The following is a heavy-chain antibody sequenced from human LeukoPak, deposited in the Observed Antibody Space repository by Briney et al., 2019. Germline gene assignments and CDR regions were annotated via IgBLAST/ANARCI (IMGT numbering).Heavy chain of an antibody. J-gene: IGHJ5*02. Sequence: SETLSLTCAVYGGSFSGYYWSWIRQPPGKGLEWIGEINHSGSTNYNPSLKSRVTISVDTSKNQFSLKLSSVTAADTAVYYCARERRSRIGQWLVHVWDNWFDPWGQGTLVTVSS. CDR2: INHSGST. CDR1: GGSFSGYY. V-gene: IGHV4-34*01. D-gene: IGHD6-19*01. CDR3: ARERRSRIGQWLVHVWDNWFDP.